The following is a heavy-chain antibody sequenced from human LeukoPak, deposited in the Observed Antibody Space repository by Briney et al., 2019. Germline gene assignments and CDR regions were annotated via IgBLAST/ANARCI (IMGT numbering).Heavy chain of an antibody. Sequence: GGSLRLSCAASGVTVRSNYMNWVRQAPGKGLEWVSAISGSGGSTYYADSVKGRFTISRDNSKNTLYLQMNSLRAEDTAVYYCAKEPYWYFDLWGRGTLVTVSS. CDR1: GVTVRSNY. CDR3: AKEPYWYFDL. V-gene: IGHV3-23*01. CDR2: ISGSGGST. J-gene: IGHJ2*01.